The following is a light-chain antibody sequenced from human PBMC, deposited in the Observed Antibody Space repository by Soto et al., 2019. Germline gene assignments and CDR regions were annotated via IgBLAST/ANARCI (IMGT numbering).Light chain of an antibody. J-gene: IGKJ4*01. V-gene: IGKV3-20*01. CDR1: QSVSSSY. CDR2: GAS. CDR3: QQYGRQTPT. Sequence: ESVLSHTLCALSLSPQQLATLSFSSSQSVSSSYLAWYQQKPGQAPRLLIYGASSRATGIPDRFSGSGSGTDFTLTISRLEPEDFAVYYCQQYGRQTPTFRGGTKVDIK.